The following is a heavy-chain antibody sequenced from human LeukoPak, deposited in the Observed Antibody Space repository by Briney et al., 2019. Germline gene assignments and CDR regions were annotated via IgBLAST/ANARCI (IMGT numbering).Heavy chain of an antibody. D-gene: IGHD2-2*01. Sequence: HAGGSLRLSCVASGFIFDNYALSWVRQAPGKGLEWVSGISGSADNTYYADSVKGRFTISRDNSKNTLYLQMNSLRAEDTAVYYCAKLMSRSSSCPDCWGQGTLVTVSS. CDR2: ISGSADNT. CDR1: GFIFDNYA. CDR3: AKLMSRSSSCPDC. J-gene: IGHJ4*02. V-gene: IGHV3-23*01.